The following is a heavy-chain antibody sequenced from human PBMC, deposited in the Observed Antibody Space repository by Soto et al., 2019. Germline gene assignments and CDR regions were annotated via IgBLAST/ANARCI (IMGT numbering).Heavy chain of an antibody. J-gene: IGHJ4*02. CDR1: GFSFSIYS. V-gene: IGHV3-48*02. Sequence: GSLKISCAASGFSFSIYSMNWVRQAPGKGLEWVSYIMPGSSHIFYADSVKGRFTISRDNAKYSVYLQMNSLRDEDMAVYYCARDKNWAFDYWGQGALVTVSS. CDR3: ARDKNWAFDY. D-gene: IGHD7-27*01. CDR2: IMPGSSHI.